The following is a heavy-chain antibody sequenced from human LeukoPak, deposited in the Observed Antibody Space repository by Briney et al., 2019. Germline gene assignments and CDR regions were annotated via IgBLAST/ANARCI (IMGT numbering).Heavy chain of an antibody. V-gene: IGHV3-21*01. CDR2: ISSSSSYI. CDR1: GFTFSSYS. J-gene: IGHJ3*02. Sequence: GGSLRLSCAASGFTFSSYSMNWVRQAPGKGLEWVSSISSSSSYIYYADSVKGRFTISRDNSKNTLYLQMNSLRAEDTAVYYCARESEGAFDIWGQGTMVTVSS. CDR3: ARESEGAFDI.